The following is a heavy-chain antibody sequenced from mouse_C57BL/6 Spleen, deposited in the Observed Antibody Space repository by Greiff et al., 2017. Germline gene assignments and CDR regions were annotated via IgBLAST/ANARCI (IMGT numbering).Heavy chain of an antibody. CDR1: GYAFSSYW. D-gene: IGHD1-1*01. Sequence: VQLQESGAELVKPGASVKISCKASGYAFSSYWMNWVKQRPGTGLEWIGQIYPGDGGTNYNGKFKGKATLTADKSSSTAYMQLSSLTSEDSAVYFCARSDYGSSFDDWGKGTTLTVSS. J-gene: IGHJ2*01. CDR2: IYPGDGGT. CDR3: ARSDYGSSFDD. V-gene: IGHV1-80*01.